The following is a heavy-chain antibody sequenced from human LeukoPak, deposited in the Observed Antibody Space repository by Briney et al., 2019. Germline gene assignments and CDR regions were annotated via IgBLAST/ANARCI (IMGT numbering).Heavy chain of an antibody. CDR1: GYSFTSYW. J-gene: IGHJ4*02. Sequence: GESLKISCKGSGYSFTSYWIGWVRQMPGKGLEWMGIIYPGDSDTRYSPSFQGQVTISADKSISTAYLQWSSLKASDTAMYYCARRDSSGYYYVGLFDYWGQGTLVTVSS. CDR2: IYPGDSDT. V-gene: IGHV5-51*01. D-gene: IGHD3-22*01. CDR3: ARRDSSGYYYVGLFDY.